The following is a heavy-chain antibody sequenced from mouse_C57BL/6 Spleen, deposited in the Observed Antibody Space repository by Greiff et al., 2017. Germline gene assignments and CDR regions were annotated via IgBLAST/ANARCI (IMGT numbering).Heavy chain of an antibody. CDR2: ISSGSSTI. D-gene: IGHD1-3*01. Sequence: DVKLQESGGGLVKPGGSLKLSCAASGFTFSDYGMHWVRQAPEKGLEWVAYISSGSSTIYYADTVKGRCTISRDNAKNTLFLQMTSLRSEDTAMYYCARELEAMDYWGQGTSVTVSS. CDR3: ARELEAMDY. V-gene: IGHV5-17*01. CDR1: GFTFSDYG. J-gene: IGHJ4*01.